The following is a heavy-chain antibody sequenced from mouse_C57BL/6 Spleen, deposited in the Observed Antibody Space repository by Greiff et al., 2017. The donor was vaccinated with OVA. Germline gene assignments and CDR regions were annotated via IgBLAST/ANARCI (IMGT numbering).Heavy chain of an antibody. Sequence: VQLQQSGPELVKPGASVKISCKASGYAFSSSWMNWVKQRPGKGLEWIGRIYPGDGDTNYNGKFKGKATLTADKASSTAYMQLSSLTSEDSAVYFCASHSPTFDVWGTGTTVTVSS. J-gene: IGHJ1*03. CDR1: GYAFSSSW. CDR3: ASHSPTFDV. V-gene: IGHV1-82*01. CDR2: IYPGDGDT.